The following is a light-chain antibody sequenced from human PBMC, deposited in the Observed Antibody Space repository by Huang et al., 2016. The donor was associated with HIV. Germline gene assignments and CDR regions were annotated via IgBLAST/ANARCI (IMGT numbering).Light chain of an antibody. CDR3: QQYNKWPPLT. CDR1: PSVSSY. V-gene: IGKV3-15*01. Sequence: VVMTQSPATLSVSPGERATLSCRASPSVSSYLPCDQHKPGQAPRLLIYGASTRATGIPARFSGTGSGTEFTLTISSLQSEDFAVYYCQQYNKWPPLTFGGGTKVDIK. CDR2: GAS. J-gene: IGKJ4*01.